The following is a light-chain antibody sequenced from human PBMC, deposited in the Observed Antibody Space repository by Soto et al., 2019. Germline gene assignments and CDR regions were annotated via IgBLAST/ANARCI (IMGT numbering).Light chain of an antibody. CDR3: QHYNSYSEA. CDR1: QSISSW. CDR2: KAS. V-gene: IGKV1-5*03. Sequence: DIQMTPPPSTRSASVRESVTITCGASQSISSWLAWYQQKPGKAPKLLIYKASTLKSGVPSRFSGSGSGTEFTLTISSLQPDDFATYYCQHYNSYSEAFGQGTKVDI. J-gene: IGKJ1*01.